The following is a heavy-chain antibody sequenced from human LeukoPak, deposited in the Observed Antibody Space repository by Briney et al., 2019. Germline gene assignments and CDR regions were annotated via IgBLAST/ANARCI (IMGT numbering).Heavy chain of an antibody. CDR1: GGSISSGDYY. CDR2: IYYSGST. J-gene: IGHJ4*02. D-gene: IGHD1-1*01. CDR3: ARGGSHWLDY. V-gene: IGHV4-30-4*01. Sequence: SQTLSLTCTVSGGSISSGDYYWSWIRQPPGKGLEWIGYIYYSGSTYYTPSLRSRLTMSVDTSKNQFSLKLSSVTAADTAVYYCARGGSHWLDYWGQGTLVTVSS.